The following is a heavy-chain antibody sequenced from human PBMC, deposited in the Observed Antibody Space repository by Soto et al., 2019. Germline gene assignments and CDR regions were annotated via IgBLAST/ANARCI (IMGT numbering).Heavy chain of an antibody. CDR1: GDSISRSYW. CDR3: ARGVMVRGVIGAQGYYGMDV. J-gene: IGHJ6*02. V-gene: IGHV4-4*02. CDR2: IYYSGST. Sequence: PSETLSLTCAVSGDSISRSYWWSWVRQLPGKGLEWIGEIYYSGSTNYNPSLKSRVTISVDTSKNQFSLKLSSVTAADTAVYYCARGVMVRGVIGAQGYYGMDVWGQGTTVTVSS. D-gene: IGHD3-10*01.